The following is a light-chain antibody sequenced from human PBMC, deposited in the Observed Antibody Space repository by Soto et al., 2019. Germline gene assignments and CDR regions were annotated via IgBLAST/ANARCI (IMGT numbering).Light chain of an antibody. CDR3: QQYGSSPLT. CDR1: QSLSSSY. V-gene: IGKV3-20*01. CDR2: GAS. J-gene: IGKJ4*01. Sequence: EIVLTKSPGTLSLSPGERATLSCRASQSLSSSYLAWYQQKPGQAPRVLIYGASSRATGIPDRFSGSGSGTDFTLIITRLEPEDFAIYYCQQYGSSPLTFGGGTRVEIK.